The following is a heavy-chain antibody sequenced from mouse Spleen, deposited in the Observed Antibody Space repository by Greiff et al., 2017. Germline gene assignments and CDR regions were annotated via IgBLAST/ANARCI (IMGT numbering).Heavy chain of an antibody. J-gene: IGHJ2*01. D-gene: IGHD4-1*01. V-gene: IGHV1-7*01. Sequence: QVQLKESGAELAKPGASVKLSCKASGYTFTSYWMHWVKQRPGQGLEWIGYINPSSGYTKYNQKFKDKATLTADKSSSTAYMQLSSLTYEDSAVYYCARSRFNWDNYFDYWGQGTTLTVSS. CDR1: GYTFTSYW. CDR3: ARSRFNWDNYFDY. CDR2: INPSSGYT.